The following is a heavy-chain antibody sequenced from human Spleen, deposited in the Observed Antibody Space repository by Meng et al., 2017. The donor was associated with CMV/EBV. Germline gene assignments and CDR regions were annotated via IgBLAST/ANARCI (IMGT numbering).Heavy chain of an antibody. Sequence: SETLSLTCPVSGGSISSSGHYWGWIRQPPGKGLEWIGSIYYSGSTYYNPSLKSRVTLSVDTSKNQFSLQLTSVTAADTAVYYCAREVLVLLAPQQRRPDAFDVWGQGTKVTVSS. CDR2: IYYSGST. CDR1: GGSISSSGHY. V-gene: IGHV4-39*07. CDR3: AREVLVLLAPQQRRPDAFDV. J-gene: IGHJ3*01. D-gene: IGHD3-10*01.